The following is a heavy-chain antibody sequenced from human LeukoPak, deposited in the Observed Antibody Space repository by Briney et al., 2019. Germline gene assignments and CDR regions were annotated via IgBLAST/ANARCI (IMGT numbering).Heavy chain of an antibody. D-gene: IGHD1-26*01. Sequence: SVKVSCKASGGTFSSYAISWVRQAPGQGLEWMGRIIPILGIANYAQKFQGRVTIAADKSTSTAYMELSSLRSEDTAVYYCARDDPSGASFDYWGQGTLVTVSS. CDR3: ARDDPSGASFDY. CDR1: GGTFSSYA. CDR2: IIPILGIA. J-gene: IGHJ4*02. V-gene: IGHV1-69*04.